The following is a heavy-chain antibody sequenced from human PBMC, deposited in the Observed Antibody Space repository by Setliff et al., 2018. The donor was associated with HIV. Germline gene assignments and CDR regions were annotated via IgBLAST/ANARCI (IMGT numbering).Heavy chain of an antibody. V-gene: IGHV1-2*06. CDR2: IEPSSGGT. D-gene: IGHD2-8*02. Sequence: ASVKVSCKASGYTFTAYYIHWVRQAPGHELQLMGRIEPSSGGTNYIQKFQGRVTITRDTSIYTVYMELTGLTSDDTAVYYCARQAHSSVNTGSLYAFDVWGQGTMVTVSS. CDR1: GYTFTAYY. CDR3: ARQAHSSVNTGSLYAFDV. J-gene: IGHJ3*01.